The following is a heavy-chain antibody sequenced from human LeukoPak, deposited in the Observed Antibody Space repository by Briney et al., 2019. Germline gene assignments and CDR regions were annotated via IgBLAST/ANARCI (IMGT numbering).Heavy chain of an antibody. CDR1: IDSFSNYH. CDR3: ARGQGATVPQVGKNWFDP. Sequence: SETLSLTCAVYIDSFSNYHWNWIRQTPSKGLEWIEEVNEVGGTNISPSLRNRVILSVDTSKNQFFLKLISVTVADTAVYYCARGQGATVPQVGKNWFDPWGQGTRVTVSS. J-gene: IGHJ5*02. D-gene: IGHD1-26*01. CDR2: VNEVGGT. V-gene: IGHV4-34*01.